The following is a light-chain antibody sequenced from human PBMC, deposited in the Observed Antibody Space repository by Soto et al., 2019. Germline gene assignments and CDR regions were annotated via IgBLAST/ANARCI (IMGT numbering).Light chain of an antibody. CDR2: GAS. J-gene: IGKJ1*01. CDR3: QQYASSVT. V-gene: IGKV3-20*01. CDR1: QSFSSTF. Sequence: EILLTQSPDSLSLSPGDRATLSCRASQSFSSTFFAWYQQKPGQAPRLLIYGASSRATGIPDRFSGSGSGTDFSLTISRMEPEDFAVYYCQQYASSVTLGQGNKVE.